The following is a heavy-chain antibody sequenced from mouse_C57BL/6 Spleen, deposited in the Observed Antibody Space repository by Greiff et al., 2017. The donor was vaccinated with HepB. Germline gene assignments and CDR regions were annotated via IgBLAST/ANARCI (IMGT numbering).Heavy chain of an antibody. CDR3: ARSEGYRWYFDV. CDR2: IDPEDGET. D-gene: IGHD2-2*01. J-gene: IGHJ1*03. V-gene: IGHV14-2*01. Sequence: EVKLVESGAELVKPGASVKLSCTASGFNIKDYYMHWVKQRTEQGLEWIGRIDPEDGETKYAPKFQGKATITADTSSNTAYLQRSSLTSEDTAVYYCARSEGYRWYFDVWGTGTTVTVSS. CDR1: GFNIKDYY.